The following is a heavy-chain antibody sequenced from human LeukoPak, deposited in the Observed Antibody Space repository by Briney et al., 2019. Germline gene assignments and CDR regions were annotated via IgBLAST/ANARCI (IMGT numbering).Heavy chain of an antibody. CDR3: ARVGDIGSSIGYDF. CDR2: ISLDGSKK. V-gene: IGHV3-30*01. D-gene: IGHD5-12*01. Sequence: PGGSLRLFCAASGFTFSSFAMHWVRQAPDRGLEWMAVISLDGSKKYSADSVKGRFTISRDNSKNTLYLQMNSLRVEDTAVYYCARVGDIGSSIGYDFWGQGTLVIVSS. CDR1: GFTFSSFA. J-gene: IGHJ4*02.